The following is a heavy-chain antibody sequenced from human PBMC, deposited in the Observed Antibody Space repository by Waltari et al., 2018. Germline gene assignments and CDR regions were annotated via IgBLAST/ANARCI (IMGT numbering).Heavy chain of an antibody. CDR3: ARRDRGGSVSNYFDY. Sequence: DVQLAQSGAEVKKAGESLKISCKGSGYSFTTYWIGWVRQMPGKGLEWMGIIYPGDSDTRYSPSFQGQVTISVDKSNTTAYLQWSSLKASDTAIYFCARRDRGGSVSNYFDYWGQGTLVTVSS. J-gene: IGHJ4*02. CDR1: GYSFTTYW. D-gene: IGHD3-10*01. CDR2: IYPGDSDT. V-gene: IGHV5-51*03.